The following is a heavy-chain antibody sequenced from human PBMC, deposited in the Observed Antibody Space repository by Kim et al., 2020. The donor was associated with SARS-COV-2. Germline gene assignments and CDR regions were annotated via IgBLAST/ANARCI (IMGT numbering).Heavy chain of an antibody. CDR3: ARFRFCTTSTCYLEHYKYNYMDV. CDR2: ISGYNGIK. D-gene: IGHD2-8*01. V-gene: IGHV1-18*01. J-gene: IGHJ6*03. Sequence: ASGKVSCQASGYTFSGYGISWVRQAPGQGLEWMAWISGYNGIKTDAQKFQDRGTMTTDTSTSTTYMELRSLTSADTAVYYCARFRFCTTSTCYLEHYKYNYMDVWGNGTTVTVSS. CDR1: GYTFSGYG.